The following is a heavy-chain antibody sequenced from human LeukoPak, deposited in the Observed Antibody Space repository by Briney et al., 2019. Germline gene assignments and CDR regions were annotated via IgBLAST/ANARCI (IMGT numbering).Heavy chain of an antibody. V-gene: IGHV4-4*07. CDR3: ARERSSSLRGYYYYIDV. CDR2: IYTSGST. CDR1: GGSISSYY. Sequence: SETLSLTCTVSGGSISSYYWSWIRQPAGKGLEWIGRIYTSGSTNYNPSLKSRVTMSVDTSNNQFSLKLSSVTAADTAVYYCARERSSSLRGYYYYIDVWGKGTPVTVSS. J-gene: IGHJ6*03. D-gene: IGHD6-13*01.